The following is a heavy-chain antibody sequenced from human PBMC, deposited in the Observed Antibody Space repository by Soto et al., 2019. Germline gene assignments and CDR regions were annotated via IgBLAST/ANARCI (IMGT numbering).Heavy chain of an antibody. CDR3: ANGVVPAAMPDYYSGMDV. CDR2: ISGSGGST. J-gene: IGHJ6*02. D-gene: IGHD2-2*01. V-gene: IGHV3-23*01. Sequence: CAASGFTFSSYAMSWVRQAPGKGLEWVSAISGSGGSTYYADSVKGRFTISRDNSKNTLYLQMNSLRAEDTAVYYCANGVVPAAMPDYYSGMDVWGQGTTVTVSS. CDR1: GFTFSSYA.